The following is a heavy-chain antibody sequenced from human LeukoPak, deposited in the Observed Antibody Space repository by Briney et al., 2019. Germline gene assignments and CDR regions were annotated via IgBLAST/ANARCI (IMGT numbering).Heavy chain of an antibody. J-gene: IGHJ4*02. Sequence: ASVKVSCKASGYTFTSYYMHWVRQAPGQGLEWMGIINPSGGSTSYAQKFQGRVTITADKSTSTAYMELSSLRSEDTAVYYCASGLLWFGELLKNKDYFDYWGQGTLVTVSS. CDR1: GYTFTSYY. D-gene: IGHD3-10*01. V-gene: IGHV1-46*01. CDR3: ASGLLWFGELLKNKDYFDY. CDR2: INPSGGST.